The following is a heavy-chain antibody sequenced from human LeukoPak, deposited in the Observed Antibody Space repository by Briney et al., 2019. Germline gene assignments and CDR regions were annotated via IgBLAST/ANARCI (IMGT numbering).Heavy chain of an antibody. CDR1: GFTFSDYT. Sequence: SLXXXCAASGFTFSDYTMNWVRQAPGKGLEWVSSIGSSGAYIYYADSVKGRFTISRDNAKNSLYLQMNSLRGEDTAVYYCARGSEWSSGVSDYWGQGTLVTVSS. V-gene: IGHV3-21*06. J-gene: IGHJ4*02. D-gene: IGHD3-3*01. CDR3: ARGSEWSSGVSDY. CDR2: IGSSGAYI.